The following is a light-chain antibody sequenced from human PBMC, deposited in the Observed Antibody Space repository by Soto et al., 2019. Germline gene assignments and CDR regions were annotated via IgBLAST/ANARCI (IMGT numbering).Light chain of an antibody. V-gene: IGLV4-69*01. CDR3: QTWGSGIVV. CDR1: SGHSNYA. J-gene: IGLJ2*01. Sequence: QSVLTQSPSASASLGASVKLTCTLSSGHSNYAIAWHQQQPEKGPQFLMKLNSDGSHSKGDGIPDRFSGSSSGAERYLTISSLQSKDEADYFCQTWGSGIVVFGGGTKLTVL. CDR2: LNSDGSH.